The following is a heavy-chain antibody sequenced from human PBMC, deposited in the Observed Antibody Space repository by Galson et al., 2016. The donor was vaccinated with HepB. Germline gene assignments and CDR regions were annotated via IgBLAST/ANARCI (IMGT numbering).Heavy chain of an antibody. J-gene: IGHJ4*02. CDR2: INPNSGGT. CDR1: GYAFTDYY. CDR3: ATIDSSGALFDY. Sequence: SVKVSCKASGYAFTDYYMHWVRQAPGHGLEWMGRINPNSGGTNYAQRFQGRVTMTTYTSISTAYMELSRLTSDDTAVYYCATIDSSGALFDYWGQGTLVTVSS. V-gene: IGHV1-2*06. D-gene: IGHD3-22*01.